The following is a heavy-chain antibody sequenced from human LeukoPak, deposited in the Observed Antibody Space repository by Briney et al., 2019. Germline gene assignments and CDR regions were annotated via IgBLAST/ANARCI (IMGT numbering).Heavy chain of an antibody. CDR2: ISGSGGST. CDR1: GFTFSSYA. D-gene: IGHD2-2*01. CDR3: AKDLGYQLPMGFGEDY. V-gene: IGHV3-23*01. Sequence: PGGSLRLSCAASGFTFSSYAMSWVRQAPGKGLEWVSAISGSGGSTYYADSVKGRFTISRDNSKNTLYLQMNSLRAEDTAVYYCAKDLGYQLPMGFGEDYWGQGTLVTVSS. J-gene: IGHJ4*02.